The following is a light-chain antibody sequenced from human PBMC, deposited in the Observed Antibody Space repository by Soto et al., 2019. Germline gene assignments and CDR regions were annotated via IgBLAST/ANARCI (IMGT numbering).Light chain of an antibody. V-gene: IGLV4-69*01. CDR1: SGHSSYA. CDR3: QTWGTGPWV. Sequence: QSVRTQSPSASASLGASVKLTCTLSSGHSSYAIAWHQQQPEKGPRYLMKLNSDGSHSKGDGIPDRFSGSSSGAERYLTISSLQSEDEADYYCQTWGTGPWVFGGGTKVTVL. CDR2: LNSDGSH. J-gene: IGLJ3*02.